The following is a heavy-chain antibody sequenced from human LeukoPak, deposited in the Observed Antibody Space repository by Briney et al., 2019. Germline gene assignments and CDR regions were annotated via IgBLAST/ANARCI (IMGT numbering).Heavy chain of an antibody. CDR1: GGSISSSSDY. V-gene: IGHV4-39*01. CDR2: VRYSGKT. J-gene: IGHJ4*02. Sequence: PSETLSLTCTVSGGSISSSSDYWGWFRQPPGKGLEWIGSVRYSGKTYYNPSLKSRLTMSVDTSKSQFSLKLSSVTAADTAVYFCARHYYDSSGSRRDYYFDYWGQGTLVTVSS. CDR3: ARHYYDSSGSRRDYYFDY. D-gene: IGHD3-22*01.